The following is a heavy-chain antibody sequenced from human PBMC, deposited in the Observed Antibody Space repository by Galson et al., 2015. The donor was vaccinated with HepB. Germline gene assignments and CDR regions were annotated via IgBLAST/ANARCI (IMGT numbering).Heavy chain of an antibody. CDR1: GGSFSGYY. Sequence: LTCAVYGGSFSGYYWSWIRQPPGEGLEWIGEINHSGSTNYNPSLKSRVTISVDTSKNQFSLKLSSVTAADTAVYYCARARGYYYYYYMDVWGKGTTVTVSS. CDR2: INHSGST. V-gene: IGHV4-34*01. CDR3: ARARGYYYYYYMDV. J-gene: IGHJ6*03.